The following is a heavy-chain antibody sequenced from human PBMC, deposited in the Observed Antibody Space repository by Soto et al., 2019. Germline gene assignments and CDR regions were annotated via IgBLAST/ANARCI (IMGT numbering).Heavy chain of an antibody. CDR1: GFSFDDYA. Sequence: EVQVVESGGGLVQPGRSLRLSCAASGFSFDDYAMHWVRQAPGKGLEWVSGISWNSGTIGYADSVKGRFTISRDNAKNPPYLQMNSLRAEDTALYYCAKSTGGTANGMGVWGQGTPVTVSS. CDR3: AKSTGGTANGMGV. J-gene: IGHJ6*02. CDR2: ISWNSGTI. D-gene: IGHD2-8*02. V-gene: IGHV3-9*01.